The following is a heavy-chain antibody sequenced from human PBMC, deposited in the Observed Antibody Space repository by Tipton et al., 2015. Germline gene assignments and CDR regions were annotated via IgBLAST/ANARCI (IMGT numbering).Heavy chain of an antibody. J-gene: IGHJ6*02. CDR1: GGSISSYY. D-gene: IGHD6-25*01. CDR2: ISYSGST. CDR3: TRDPAYYYGMDV. Sequence: TLSLTCTVSGGSISSYYWSWIRQPPGKGLEWMGYISYSGSTHYNPSLKSRVSISLDTSKNHFSLSLTSVTPEDTAVYYCTRDPAYYYGMDVWGQGTTVTVSS. V-gene: IGHV4-59*12.